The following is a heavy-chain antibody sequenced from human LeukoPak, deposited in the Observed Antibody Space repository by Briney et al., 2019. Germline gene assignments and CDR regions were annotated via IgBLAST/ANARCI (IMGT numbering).Heavy chain of an antibody. V-gene: IGHV4-59*06. J-gene: IGHJ4*02. D-gene: IGHD4-17*01. Sequence: SETLSLTCTVSGGSISSYYWSWIRQPAGKGLEWIGYINHSGNTYYIPSLRSRGTISIDTSKNQFSLELSSVTAADTAVYYCARYTVTNLLDFWGQGTLVTVSS. CDR3: ARYTVTNLLDF. CDR1: GGSISSYY. CDR2: INHSGNT.